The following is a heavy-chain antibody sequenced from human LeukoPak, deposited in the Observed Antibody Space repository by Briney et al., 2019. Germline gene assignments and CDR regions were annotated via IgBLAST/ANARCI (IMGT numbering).Heavy chain of an antibody. Sequence: PSETLSLTCAVSGYSISSGYYLGWIRQPPGKGLEWIGNIYHSGNTYYNPSLKSRVTISVDTSTNHFSLKLTSVTAADTAVYYCARRGTYGDYVDYWGQGTLVTVSS. CDR1: GYSISSGYY. V-gene: IGHV4-38-2*01. CDR3: ARRGTYGDYVDY. J-gene: IGHJ4*02. CDR2: IYHSGNT. D-gene: IGHD4-17*01.